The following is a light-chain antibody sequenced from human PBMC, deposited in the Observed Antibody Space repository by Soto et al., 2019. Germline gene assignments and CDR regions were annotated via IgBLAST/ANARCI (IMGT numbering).Light chain of an antibody. CDR2: KVS. V-gene: IGLV2-14*01. CDR3: SSYTTGSLVV. J-gene: IGLJ2*01. Sequence: QSALTQAASVSGSPGQSITISGTGTGSDVGAYDYVTWYQQHPGKAPKVMIYKVSNRPSGVSNRFSGSKSGNTASLTISGLQAEDEADYYCSSYTTGSLVVFGGGTKLTVL. CDR1: GSDVGAYDY.